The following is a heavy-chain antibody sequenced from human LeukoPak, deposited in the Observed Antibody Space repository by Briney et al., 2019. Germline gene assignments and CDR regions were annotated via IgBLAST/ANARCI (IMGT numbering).Heavy chain of an antibody. V-gene: IGHV3-66*01. Sequence: GGSLRLSCAASGFTVSSNYMSWVRQAPGKGLEWLSVIYNGGSTYYADSVKGRFTISRDDSKNTLSLQMNSLRAEDTAVYYCTRTPLQTGALRGWGQGTLVTVSS. D-gene: IGHD7-27*01. CDR2: IYNGGST. CDR1: GFTVSSNY. J-gene: IGHJ4*02. CDR3: TRTPLQTGALRG.